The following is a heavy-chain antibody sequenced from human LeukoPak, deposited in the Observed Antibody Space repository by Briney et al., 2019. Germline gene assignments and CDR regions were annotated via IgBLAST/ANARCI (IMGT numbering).Heavy chain of an antibody. J-gene: IGHJ4*02. CDR3: ARGLGYCSGGSCYRGFGY. CDR1: GGSFSGYC. CDR2: INHSGST. D-gene: IGHD2-15*01. V-gene: IGHV4-34*01. Sequence: SETLSLTCAVYGGSFSGYCWSWIRQPPGKGLEWIGEINHSGSTNYNPSLKSRVTISVDTSKNQFSLKLSSVTAADTAVYYCARGLGYCSGGSCYRGFGYWGQGTLVTVSS.